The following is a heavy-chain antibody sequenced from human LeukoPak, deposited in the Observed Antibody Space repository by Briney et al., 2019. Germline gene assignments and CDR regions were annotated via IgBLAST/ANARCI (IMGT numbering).Heavy chain of an antibody. CDR3: ARGDIVVVPAANGIYYYMDV. D-gene: IGHD2-2*01. Sequence: SETLSLTCAVYGGSFSGYYWSWIRQSPGKGLEWIGEINHSGSTNYNPSLKSRVTISVDTSKNQLSLKLSSVTAADTALYYCARGDIVVVPAANGIYYYMDVWGKGTTVTVSS. V-gene: IGHV4-34*01. J-gene: IGHJ6*03. CDR1: GGSFSGYY. CDR2: INHSGST.